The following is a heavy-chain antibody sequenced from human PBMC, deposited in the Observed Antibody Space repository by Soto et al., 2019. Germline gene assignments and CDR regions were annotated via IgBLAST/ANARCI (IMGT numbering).Heavy chain of an antibody. CDR1: GDTFSSYA. CDR3: ARDGSGYRSRASPMDV. D-gene: IGHD3-22*01. V-gene: IGHV1-69*01. CDR2: IIPMFGTA. J-gene: IGHJ6*02. Sequence: QVQLVQSGAEVKKPGSSVKVSCKASGDTFSSYAISWVRQAPGQGLEWMGGIIPMFGTANYEQKFQGRVTITADESTSTAYMELSSLRSEDTAVYYCARDGSGYRSRASPMDVWGQGTTVTVSS.